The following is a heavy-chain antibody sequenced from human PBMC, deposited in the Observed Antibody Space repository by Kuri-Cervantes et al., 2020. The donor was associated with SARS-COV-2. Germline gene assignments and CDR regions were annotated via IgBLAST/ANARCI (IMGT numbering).Heavy chain of an antibody. J-gene: IGHJ3*02. V-gene: IGHV3-21*01. CDR3: ARGPGGAGDLDAFDI. CDR1: GFSLSTYS. CDR2: ISYSSRYI. Sequence: GGSLRPSCAASGFSLSTYSMNWVRQAPGKGLEWVSLISYSSRYIYYGDSMKGRFTISRDNAKNSVYLQMDSLRAEDTAVYYCARGPGGAGDLDAFDIWGQGTMVTVSS. D-gene: IGHD4-17*01.